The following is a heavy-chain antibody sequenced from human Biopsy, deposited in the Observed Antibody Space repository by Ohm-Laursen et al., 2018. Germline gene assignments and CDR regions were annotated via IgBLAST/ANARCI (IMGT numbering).Heavy chain of an antibody. V-gene: IGHV1-46*01. D-gene: IGHD6-19*01. J-gene: IGHJ5*01. CDR3: AREQPALSGGGSWFDS. CDR2: INPSGGST. Sequence: ASVKVSCKTSGYIFTSYYIHWVRQAPGQGLEWMASINPSGGSTTYAQRFQGRLIMTRDTSTSSIYMELSSLRSEDTAIYFCAREQPALSGGGSWFDSWGQGTLVIVSS. CDR1: GYIFTSYY.